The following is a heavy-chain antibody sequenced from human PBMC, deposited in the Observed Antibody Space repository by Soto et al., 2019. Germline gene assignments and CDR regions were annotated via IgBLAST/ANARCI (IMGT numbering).Heavy chain of an antibody. D-gene: IGHD5-18*01. CDR1: GYTFTSYA. CDR2: INAGNGNT. Sequence: ASVKVSCKASGYTFTSYAMHWVRQAPGQRLEWMGWINAGNGNTKYSQKFQGRVTITRDTSASTAYMELSSLRSEDTAVYYCALGPGYSPGLATGYWGPGPLVTLSS. J-gene: IGHJ4*02. CDR3: ALGPGYSPGLATGY. V-gene: IGHV1-3*01.